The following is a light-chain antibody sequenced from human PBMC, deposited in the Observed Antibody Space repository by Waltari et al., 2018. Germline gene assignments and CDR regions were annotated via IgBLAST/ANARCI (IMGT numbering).Light chain of an antibody. CDR3: QQYNLWPLT. V-gene: IGKV3-15*01. J-gene: IGKJ4*01. Sequence: EIVMTQSPGTLSVSPGERATLSCRASQTISTNLAWYQQKPGQAPRLLIFGASTRATGSPARFSGSGSGTEFTLTISSLQSEDFAIYYCQQYNLWPLTFGGGTTVEI. CDR1: QTISTN. CDR2: GAS.